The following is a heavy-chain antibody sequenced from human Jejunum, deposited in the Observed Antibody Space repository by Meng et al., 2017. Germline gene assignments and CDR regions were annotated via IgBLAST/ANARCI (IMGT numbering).Heavy chain of an antibody. D-gene: IGHD6-13*01. CDR1: GFTFSSYA. V-gene: IGHV3-30*01. CDR2: ILYDGSYK. Sequence: GESLKISCAASGFTFSSYAMHWVRQAPGKGLEWVAVILYDGSYKSYADSVKGRFTISRDNSKNTLYLQMNSLRAEDTAVYYCARDGVSRTWHVPANYYYGMDVWGQGNTV. CDR3: ARDGVSRTWHVPANYYYGMDV. J-gene: IGHJ6*02.